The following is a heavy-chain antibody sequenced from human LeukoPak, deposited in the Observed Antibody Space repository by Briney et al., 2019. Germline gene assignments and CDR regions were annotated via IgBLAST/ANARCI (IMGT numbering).Heavy chain of an antibody. CDR3: AKDLATPTNYYYYYMDV. V-gene: IGHV3-30*02. CDR1: GFTFSSYG. CDR2: IRYDGSNK. J-gene: IGHJ6*03. Sequence: GGSLRLSCAASGFTFSSYGMHWVRQAPGKGLEWVAFIRYDGSNKYYADSVKGRFTISRDNPKNTLYLQMNSLRAEDTAVYYCAKDLATPTNYYYYYMDVWGKGTTVTISS.